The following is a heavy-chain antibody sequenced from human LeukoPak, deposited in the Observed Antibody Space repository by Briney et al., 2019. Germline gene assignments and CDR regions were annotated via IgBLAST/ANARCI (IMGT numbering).Heavy chain of an antibody. V-gene: IGHV4-34*12. J-gene: IGHJ4*02. CDR1: GESLNYYY. D-gene: IGHD5-24*01. CDR3: ASGAWATRLHS. Sequence: SDTLSLTCAVYGESLNYYYWSWIRQSPEKRLEWIGEVFDGKTTNYNPSLKSRVTISAVTSSNQFSLNLKSVTAADTAVYYCASGAWATRLHSWVQGTLVIVSS. CDR2: VFDGKTT.